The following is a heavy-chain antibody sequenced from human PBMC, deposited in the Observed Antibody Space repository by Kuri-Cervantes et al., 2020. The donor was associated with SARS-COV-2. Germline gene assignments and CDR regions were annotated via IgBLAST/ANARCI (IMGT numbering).Heavy chain of an antibody. V-gene: IGHV1-2*04. D-gene: IGHD3-3*01. CDR2: INPNSGGT. Sequence: ASVKVSCKASGYTFTGYYMNWVRQAPGQELEWMGWINPNSGGTNYAQKFQGWVTMTRDTSISTAYMEVSRLTSDDTAVYYCARGARITIFGVVIRGRENPCFDPWGQGTLVTVSS. CDR3: ARGARITIFGVVIRGRENPCFDP. J-gene: IGHJ5*02. CDR1: GYTFTGYY.